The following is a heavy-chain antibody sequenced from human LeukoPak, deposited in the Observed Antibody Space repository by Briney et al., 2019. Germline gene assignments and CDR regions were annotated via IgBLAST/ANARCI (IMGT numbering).Heavy chain of an antibody. D-gene: IGHD6-13*01. CDR3: TRDRDTIATTDAGGDHFHH. CDR2: INPNSGGT. CDR1: GGTFSSYA. V-gene: IGHV1-2*02. Sequence: GASVKVSCKASGGTFSSYALSWVRQAPRQGLEWMGWINPNSGGTNPAQKFQGRVTMSRDTSITTAYMELNSLRSDDTAVYYCTRDRDTIATTDAGGDHFHHWGQGTLVTVSS. J-gene: IGHJ4*02.